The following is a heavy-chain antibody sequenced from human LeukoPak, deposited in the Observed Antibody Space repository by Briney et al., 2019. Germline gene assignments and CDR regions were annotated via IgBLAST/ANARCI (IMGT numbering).Heavy chain of an antibody. Sequence: GASLRLSCAASGFTVSNTYVTWVRQAPGKGLEWVSVIYSGGSTFHADSVKGRFTISRDNSKNTLYFQMNSLRAEDTAVYYCAREYYDILTGLDAFDIWGQGTMVTVSA. CDR2: IYSGGST. CDR1: GFTVSNTY. D-gene: IGHD3-9*01. V-gene: IGHV3-53*01. CDR3: AREYYDILTGLDAFDI. J-gene: IGHJ3*02.